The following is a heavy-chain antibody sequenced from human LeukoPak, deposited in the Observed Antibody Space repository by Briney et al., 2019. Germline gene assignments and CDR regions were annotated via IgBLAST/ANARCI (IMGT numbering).Heavy chain of an antibody. J-gene: IGHJ4*02. CDR3: ARDRNYGEYGSYYFDL. CDR1: GGSINRNSFS. CDR2: IYHSGST. Sequence: PSQTLSLTCAVSGGSINRNSFSWNWIRQLPGKGLEWIGDIYHSGSTYYNPSLESRVTISIDRSKNQFSLKLRSVTAADTAVYYCARDRNYGEYGSYYFDLWGQGILVTVSS. D-gene: IGHD4-17*01. V-gene: IGHV4-30-2*01.